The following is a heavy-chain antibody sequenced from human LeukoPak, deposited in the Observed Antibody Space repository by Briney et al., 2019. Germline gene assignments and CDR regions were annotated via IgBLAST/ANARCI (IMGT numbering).Heavy chain of an antibody. CDR3: AKDSGDYSSSWYTYYYYGMDV. CDR2: ISWNSGSI. V-gene: IGHV3-9*01. Sequence: PGRSLRLSCAASGFTLDDYAMHWVRQAPGKGLEWVSGISWNSGSIGYADSVKGRFTISRDNAKNSLYLQMNSLRAEDTALYYCAKDSGDYSSSWYTYYYYGMDVWGQGTTVTVSS. J-gene: IGHJ6*02. CDR1: GFTLDDYA. D-gene: IGHD6-13*01.